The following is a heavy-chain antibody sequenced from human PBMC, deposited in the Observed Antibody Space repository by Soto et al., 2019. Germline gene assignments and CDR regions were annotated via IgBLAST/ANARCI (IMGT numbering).Heavy chain of an antibody. CDR2: IYWNDDK. CDR3: AHSPWGAAPDY. Sequence: QITLKESGPPLVKPTETLTLTCTVSGFPLSARGVGVGWIRQPPGKALEWLAIIYWNDDKRYSPSLKSRLTNTKDTSKNQVVLSMTNTDPVDTAKYYCAHSPWGAAPDYWGQGTLVTVSS. D-gene: IGHD3-16*01. CDR1: GFPLSARGVG. J-gene: IGHJ4*02. V-gene: IGHV2-5*01.